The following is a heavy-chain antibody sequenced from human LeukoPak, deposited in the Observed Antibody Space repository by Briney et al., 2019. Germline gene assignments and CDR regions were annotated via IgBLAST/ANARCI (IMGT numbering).Heavy chain of an antibody. D-gene: IGHD2-21*01. V-gene: IGHV1-18*01. Sequence: ASVKVSCKAFGYTHTNYRISWWRPAPGQGLEWMGWISAYNGNTNYPQKFQARVTMTTDTSTSIAYMELRSLRYDDTAVYFCGGSFANYGVSRTPPLDFDYWGQGTLVIVSS. J-gene: IGHJ4*02. CDR1: GYTHTNYR. CDR3: GGSFANYGVSRTPPLDFDY. CDR2: ISAYNGNT.